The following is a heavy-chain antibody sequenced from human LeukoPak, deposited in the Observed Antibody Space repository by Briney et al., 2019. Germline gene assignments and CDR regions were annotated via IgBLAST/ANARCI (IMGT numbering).Heavy chain of an antibody. V-gene: IGHV4-34*01. CDR2: IYHSGST. CDR1: GFTFSSYE. Sequence: PGGSLRLSCAASGFTFSSYEMNWVRQPPGKGLEWIGEIYHSGSTNYNPSLKSRVTISVDKSKNQFSLKLSSVTAADTAVYYCARGRTGYHLLPTKKDSDYYYMDVWGKGTTVTVSS. D-gene: IGHD2-2*01. J-gene: IGHJ6*03. CDR3: ARGRTGYHLLPTKKDSDYYYMDV.